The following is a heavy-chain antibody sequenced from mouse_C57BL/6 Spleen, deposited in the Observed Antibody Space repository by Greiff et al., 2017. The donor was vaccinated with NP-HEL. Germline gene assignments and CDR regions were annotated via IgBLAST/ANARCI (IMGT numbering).Heavy chain of an antibody. CDR2: IYPSDSET. D-gene: IGHD2-4*01. Sequence: QVQLQQPGAELVRPGSSVKLSCKASGYTFTSYWMDWVKQRPGQGLEWIGNIYPSDSETHYNQKFKDKATLTVDKSSSTAYMQLSSLTSEDSAVYYCARREDYGYAMDYWGQGTSVTVSS. J-gene: IGHJ4*01. CDR1: GYTFTSYW. V-gene: IGHV1-61*01. CDR3: ARREDYGYAMDY.